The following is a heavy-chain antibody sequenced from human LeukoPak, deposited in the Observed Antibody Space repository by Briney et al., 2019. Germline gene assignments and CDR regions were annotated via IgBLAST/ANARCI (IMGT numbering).Heavy chain of an antibody. CDR1: GFTFSSYG. V-gene: IGHV3-30*18. D-gene: IGHD3-10*01. CDR2: ISYDGSDR. CDR3: AKGRLPGYYGSVIRRAFDF. Sequence: GRSLRLSCAASGFTFSSYGMFWVRQAPGKGLGWVAVISYDGSDRYYADSVKGHFTISRDNSKNTLYLQMESLRTEDTAVYYCAKGRLPGYYGSVIRRAFDFWGQGSLVTVSS. J-gene: IGHJ4*02.